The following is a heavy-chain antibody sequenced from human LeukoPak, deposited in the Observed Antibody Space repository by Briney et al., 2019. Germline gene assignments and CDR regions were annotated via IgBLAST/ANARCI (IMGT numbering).Heavy chain of an antibody. V-gene: IGHV3-23*01. D-gene: IGHD5-24*01. CDR3: AKDRGRWLQIKPPRY. J-gene: IGHJ4*02. Sequence: GGSLRLSCAASGFTFSSYAMSWVRQAPGKGLEWVSAISGSGGSTYYADSVKGRFTISRDNSKTTLYLQMNSLRAEDTAVYYCAKDRGRWLQIKPPRYWGQGTLVTVSS. CDR2: ISGSGGST. CDR1: GFTFSSYA.